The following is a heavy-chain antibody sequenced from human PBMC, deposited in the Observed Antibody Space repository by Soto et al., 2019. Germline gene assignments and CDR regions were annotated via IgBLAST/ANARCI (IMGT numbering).Heavy chain of an antibody. D-gene: IGHD3-22*01. CDR3: ARGYYDGSNYFVGSPIFDY. CDR2: VSPYRGAT. Sequence: PSETLSLTCTVSGGSGDRGAFYWTWIRQPPGKSLEWIAYVSPYRGATYYNPSLKSRLTISLSTPMNQFSLKLTSVTAADTAVYYCARGYYDGSNYFVGSPIFDYWGQGSLVTVSS. CDR1: GGSGDRGAFY. V-gene: IGHV4-30-4*01. J-gene: IGHJ4*02.